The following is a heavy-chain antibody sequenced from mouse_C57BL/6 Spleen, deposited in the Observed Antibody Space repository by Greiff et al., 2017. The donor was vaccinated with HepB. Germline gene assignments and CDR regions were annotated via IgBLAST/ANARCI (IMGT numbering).Heavy chain of an antibody. V-gene: IGHV1-64*01. Sequence: QVQLQQPGAELVKPGASVKLSCKASGYTFTSYWMHWVKQRPGQGLEWIGMIHPNSGSTNYNEKFKSKATLTVDKSSSTAYMQLSSLTSEDSAVYYCARRNDGYFHWYFDVWGTGTTVTVSS. CDR2: IHPNSGST. D-gene: IGHD2-3*01. J-gene: IGHJ1*03. CDR1: GYTFTSYW. CDR3: ARRNDGYFHWYFDV.